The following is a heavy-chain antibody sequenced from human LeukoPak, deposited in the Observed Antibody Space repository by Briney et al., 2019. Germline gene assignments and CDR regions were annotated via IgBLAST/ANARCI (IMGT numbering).Heavy chain of an antibody. CDR3: ARDRAEGKTWVEFDP. V-gene: IGHV3-66*02. J-gene: IGHJ5*02. CDR2: IYSDGVT. Sequence: GRSLRLSCAASGFIVNSYAISWVRQAPGKGMAWVSLIYSDGVTQYADSVKGRFTISRDNSKNTLYLQMNSLRDEDTAVYFCARDRAEGKTWVEFDPWGQGTLVTVSS. CDR1: GFIVNSYA.